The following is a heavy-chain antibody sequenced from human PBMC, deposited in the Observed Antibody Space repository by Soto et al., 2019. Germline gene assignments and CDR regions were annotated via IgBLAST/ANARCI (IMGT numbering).Heavy chain of an antibody. CDR2: IYYSGST. CDR1: GGSISSYY. CDR3: ARVGYCSSTSCAHVFAY. D-gene: IGHD2-2*01. Sequence: PSETLSLTCTVSGGSISSYYWSWIRQPPGKGLEWIGYIYYSGSTNYNPSLKSRVTISVDTSKNQFSLKLSSVTAADTAVYYCARVGYCSSTSCAHVFAYWGQGTLVTVSS. J-gene: IGHJ4*02. V-gene: IGHV4-59*01.